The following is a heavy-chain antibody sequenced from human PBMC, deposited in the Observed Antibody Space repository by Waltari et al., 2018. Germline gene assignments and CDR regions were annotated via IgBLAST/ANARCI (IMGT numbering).Heavy chain of an antibody. J-gene: IGHJ4*02. V-gene: IGHV3-30*18. Sequence: QMQLVESGGGVVQPGRSLRLSGEASGFIVSNCNMHWVRQAPGQGLEWVAGISNDGNNKDYADSVKTRFTVSRENSKNTLYLQINSLRDDDTAVYYCVKYSGFDYFFDYWGQGTLVTVSS. CDR3: VKYSGFDYFFDY. CDR1: GFIVSNCN. CDR2: ISNDGNNK. D-gene: IGHD5-12*01.